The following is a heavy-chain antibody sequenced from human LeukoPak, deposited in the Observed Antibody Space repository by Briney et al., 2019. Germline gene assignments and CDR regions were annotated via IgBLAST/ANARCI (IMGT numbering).Heavy chain of an antibody. V-gene: IGHV4-34*01. D-gene: IGHD1-26*01. CDR1: GGSFSGYY. J-gene: IGHJ6*02. CDR3: ARGRSNYYGMDV. CDR2: INHSGST. Sequence: PSETLSLTCAVYGGSFSGYYWSWIRQPPGKGLEWIGEINHSGSTNYNPSLKSRVTISVDTSKNQFSLKVSSVTAADTAVYYCARGRSNYYGMDVWGQGTTVTVSS.